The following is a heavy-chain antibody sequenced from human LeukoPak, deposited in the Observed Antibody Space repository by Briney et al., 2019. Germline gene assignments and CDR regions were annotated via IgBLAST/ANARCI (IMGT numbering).Heavy chain of an antibody. Sequence: PGGSLRLSCAASGFTFSNYWMSWVRQTPGKGLEWVANIKQDGSEGYYVDSVKGRFTISRDNAKNSLFLQMNSLRAEDTAVYYCARAREHVDYWGQGTLVTVSS. J-gene: IGHJ4*02. D-gene: IGHD1/OR15-1a*01. CDR1: GFTFSNYW. CDR3: ARAREHVDY. V-gene: IGHV3-7*03. CDR2: IKQDGSEG.